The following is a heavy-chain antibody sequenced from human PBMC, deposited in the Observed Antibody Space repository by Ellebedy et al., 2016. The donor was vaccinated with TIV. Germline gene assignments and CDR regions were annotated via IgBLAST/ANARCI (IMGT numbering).Heavy chain of an antibody. J-gene: IGHJ4*02. D-gene: IGHD4-17*01. Sequence: SETLSLXXTVSGGSVSSGSYYWSWIRQPPGKGLEWIGYIYYSGSTNYNPSLKSRVTISVDTSKNQFSLKLSSVTAADTAVYYCARGGLRLATVTYFDYWGQGTLVTVSS. CDR3: ARGGLRLATVTYFDY. V-gene: IGHV4-61*01. CDR1: GGSVSSGSYY. CDR2: IYYSGST.